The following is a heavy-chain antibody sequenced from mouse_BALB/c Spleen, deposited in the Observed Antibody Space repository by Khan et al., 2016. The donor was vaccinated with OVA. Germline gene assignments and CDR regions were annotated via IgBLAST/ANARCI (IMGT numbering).Heavy chain of an antibody. V-gene: IGHV3-5*02. D-gene: IGHD1-1*01. CDR1: GISITSGNYR. J-gene: IGHJ1*01. CDR2: IYYSGTV. Sequence: VQLKESGPGLVKPSQTVSLTCTVTGISITSGNYRWSWLRQFPGNKLEWIGNIYYSGTVTYNPFLTSRTTITRDTSKNQFFLEMNSLTAEDTATYYSARDYGSLYWFFDVWGAGTTVTVSS. CDR3: ARDYGSLYWFFDV.